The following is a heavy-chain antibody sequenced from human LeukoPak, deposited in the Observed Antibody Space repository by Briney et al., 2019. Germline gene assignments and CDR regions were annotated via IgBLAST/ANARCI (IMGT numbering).Heavy chain of an antibody. CDR3: ARYCSSTSCYWGAFDI. Sequence: ASVKVSCKASGYTFTGYYMHWVRQAPGQGLEWMGWINPNSGGTNYAQKFQGRVTMTRDTSISTDYMELSRLRSDDTAVYYCARYCSSTSCYWGAFDIWGQGTMVTVSS. D-gene: IGHD2-2*01. CDR1: GYTFTGYY. V-gene: IGHV1-2*02. J-gene: IGHJ3*02. CDR2: INPNSGGT.